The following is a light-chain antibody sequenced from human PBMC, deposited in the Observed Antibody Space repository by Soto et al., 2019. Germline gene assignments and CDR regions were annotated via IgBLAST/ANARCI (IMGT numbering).Light chain of an antibody. J-gene: IGKJ1*01. Sequence: IVLTQSPGTLSLSPGDRATLSCRASQRVSARYLAWYHQKPGQAPRLLIFGASDRATGIPDRFSGSGSGTHFALTIDRLEPEDFAMYYCQQYSDSPPTFGQGTKVDIK. CDR2: GAS. CDR1: QRVSARY. CDR3: QQYSDSPPT. V-gene: IGKV3-20*01.